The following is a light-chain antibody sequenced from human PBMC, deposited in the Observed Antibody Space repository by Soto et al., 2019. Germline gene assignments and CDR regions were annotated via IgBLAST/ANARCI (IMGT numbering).Light chain of an antibody. Sequence: DIQMTQSPSTLSASVGDRITITCRASQSISSWLAWHQQKPGKAPKLLIYKASSLDTGVPSRFSGSGSGTEFTLTISGLQPDDFATYYCQQYSTYPMYSFGQGTKAGDQT. CDR2: KAS. J-gene: IGKJ2*03. V-gene: IGKV1-5*03. CDR1: QSISSW. CDR3: QQYSTYPMYS.